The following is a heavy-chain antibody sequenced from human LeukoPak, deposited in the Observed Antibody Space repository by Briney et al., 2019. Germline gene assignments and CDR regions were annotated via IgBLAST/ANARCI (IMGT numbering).Heavy chain of an antibody. D-gene: IGHD3-22*01. J-gene: IGHJ4*02. V-gene: IGHV1-2*02. CDR3: ARAGVKDYDSSGYRI. Sequence: ASVKVSCKASGYTFTGYYTHWVRQAPGQGLEWMGWINPNSGGTNYAQKFQGRVTMTRGTSISTAYMELSRLGSDDTAVYYCARAGVKDYDSSGYRIWGQGTLVTVSS. CDR2: INPNSGGT. CDR1: GYTFTGYY.